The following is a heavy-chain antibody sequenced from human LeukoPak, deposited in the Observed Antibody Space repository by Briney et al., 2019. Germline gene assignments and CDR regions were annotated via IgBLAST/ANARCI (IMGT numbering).Heavy chain of an antibody. V-gene: IGHV4-30-4*08. CDR3: ARRNEAAAGTSVSDY. J-gene: IGHJ4*02. CDR1: GGSISSGDFY. CDR2: IYSTGST. Sequence: PSETLSLTCTVSGGSISSGDFYWSWLRQPPGEGLQWIGSIYSTGSTYYNPSLKSRVTISVDTSKNQFSLKLSSVTAADTAVYYCARRNEAAAGTSVSDYWGQGTLVTVSS. D-gene: IGHD6-13*01.